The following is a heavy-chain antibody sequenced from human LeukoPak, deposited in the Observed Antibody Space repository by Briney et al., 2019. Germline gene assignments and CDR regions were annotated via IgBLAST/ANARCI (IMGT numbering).Heavy chain of an antibody. J-gene: IGHJ4*02. Sequence: GGSLRLSCAAFGFTFSNYWMHWVRQAPGKGLVWVSRINSDGSSTNYADSVKGRFTVSRDNAKNTLYLQMNSLRAEDTAVYYCARSLSGYSFGPRGQGALVTVSS. CDR2: INSDGSST. CDR3: ARSLSGYSFGP. D-gene: IGHD5-18*01. V-gene: IGHV3-74*01. CDR1: GFTFSNYW.